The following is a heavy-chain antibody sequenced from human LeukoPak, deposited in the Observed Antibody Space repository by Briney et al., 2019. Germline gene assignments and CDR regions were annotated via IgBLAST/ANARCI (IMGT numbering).Heavy chain of an antibody. CDR2: INHSGST. CDR1: GGSFSGYY. CDR3: ARIPQYYYGMDV. J-gene: IGHJ6*02. D-gene: IGHD2-21*01. V-gene: IGHV4-34*01. Sequence: PSETLSLTCAVYGGSFSGYYWSWIRQPPGKGLEWIGEINHSGSTNYNPSLKSRVTISVDTSKNQFSLKLSSVTAADTAVYYCARIPQYYYGMDVWGQGTTVTVSS.